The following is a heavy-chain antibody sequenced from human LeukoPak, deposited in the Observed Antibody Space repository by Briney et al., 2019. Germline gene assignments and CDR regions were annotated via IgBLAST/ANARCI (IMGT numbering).Heavy chain of an antibody. J-gene: IGHJ4*02. CDR3: AREGGFYRPLDY. CDR1: GGSVINTNW. D-gene: IGHD3-3*01. Sequence: SETLSLTCAVSGGSVINTNWWTWVRPPPGKGLEWIGEVHLDGRTNYNPSLESRLTMSVDVSENQVSLKLTSVTAADTAVFYCAREGGFYRPLDYSGQGTLVTVSS. CDR2: VHLDGRT. V-gene: IGHV4-4*02.